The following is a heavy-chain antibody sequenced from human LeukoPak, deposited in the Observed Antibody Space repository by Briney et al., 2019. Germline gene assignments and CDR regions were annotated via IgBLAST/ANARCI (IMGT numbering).Heavy chain of an antibody. CDR3: ARTVVGRIDEFDP. Sequence: SETLSLTCAVYGGSFSDYYWSWIRQPPGKGLEWIGEIDHSGSTNYNPSLKSRVTISVDTSKNQFSLKLSSVTAADTAVYYCARTVVGRIDEFDPWGQGTLVTVSS. J-gene: IGHJ5*02. CDR1: GGSFSDYY. V-gene: IGHV4-34*01. CDR2: IDHSGST. D-gene: IGHD2-21*01.